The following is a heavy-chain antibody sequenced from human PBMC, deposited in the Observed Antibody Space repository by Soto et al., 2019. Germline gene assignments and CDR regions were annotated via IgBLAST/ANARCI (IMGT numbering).Heavy chain of an antibody. J-gene: IGHJ5*01. CDR3: ARRMNVAGGWFDS. V-gene: IGHV4-39*02. D-gene: IGHD1-1*01. CDR2: VDQSGTT. CDR1: GVSIRSSAYH. Sequence: SETLSLTCAVSGVSIRSSAYHWGWFRQPPGKGLDWLGSVDQSGTTYYNPSLNRRVTISLDTSKSHFSLKVTSATAADTAVYYCARRMNVAGGWFDSWGQGTPVTVSS.